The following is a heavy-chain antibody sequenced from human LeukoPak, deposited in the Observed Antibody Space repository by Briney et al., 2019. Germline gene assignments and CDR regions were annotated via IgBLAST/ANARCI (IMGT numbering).Heavy chain of an antibody. D-gene: IGHD3-16*01. CDR2: SSHSG. CDR3: ARRDPWGLRRNWFDP. V-gene: IGHV4-39*01. J-gene: IGHJ5*02. Sequence: SETLSLTCSVSGDSISSSSFSWDWIRQPPGKGLEWIGSSSHSGNFNPSLKSRVWMSLDTSKNQFSLSLTSVTAADTAVHYCARRDPWGLRRNWFDPWGQGTLVTVSS. CDR1: GDSISSSSFS.